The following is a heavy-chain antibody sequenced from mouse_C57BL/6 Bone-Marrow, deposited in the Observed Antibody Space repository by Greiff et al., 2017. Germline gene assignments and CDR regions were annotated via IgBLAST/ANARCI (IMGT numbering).Heavy chain of an antibody. CDR3: AVSGYAMDY. D-gene: IGHD1-3*01. Sequence: QVQLQQPGAELVKPGASVTLSCKASGYTFTSYWMHWVKPRPGQGLEWIGMIHPNSGSTNYNEKFKSKATLTVDKSSSTAYMQLSSLTSEDSAVYYCAVSGYAMDYWGQGTSVTVSS. V-gene: IGHV1-64*01. J-gene: IGHJ4*01. CDR1: GYTFTSYW. CDR2: IHPNSGST.